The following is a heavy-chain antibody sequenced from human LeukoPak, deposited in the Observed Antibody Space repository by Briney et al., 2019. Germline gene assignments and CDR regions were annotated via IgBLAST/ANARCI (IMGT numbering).Heavy chain of an antibody. V-gene: IGHV3-74*01. CDR3: ARSLGSSGYQDY. D-gene: IGHD3-22*01. CDR2: INSDGSST. CDR1: GFTFSSYW. J-gene: IGHJ4*02. Sequence: GGSLRLSCAASGFTFSSYWMHWVRQAPGKGLVWVSRINSDGSSTSYADSVKGRFTISRDNAKNTVYLQMDSLRAEDTAVYYCARSLGSSGYQDYWGQGTLVTVSS.